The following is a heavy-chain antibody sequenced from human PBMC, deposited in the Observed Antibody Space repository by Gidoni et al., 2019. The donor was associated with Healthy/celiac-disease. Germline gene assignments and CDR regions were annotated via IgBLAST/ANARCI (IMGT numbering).Heavy chain of an antibody. Sequence: QVQLVQSGAEVKKPGASVKVSCKASGYTFTSYDISWVRQAPGQGLEWMGWISAYNGNTNYAQKLQGRVTMTTDTSTSTAYMELRSLRSDDTAVYYCARETVNTRYYDFWSGYRPYDYWGQGTLVTVSS. D-gene: IGHD3-3*01. CDR3: ARETVNTRYYDFWSGYRPYDY. CDR2: ISAYNGNT. V-gene: IGHV1-18*01. J-gene: IGHJ4*02. CDR1: GYTFTSYD.